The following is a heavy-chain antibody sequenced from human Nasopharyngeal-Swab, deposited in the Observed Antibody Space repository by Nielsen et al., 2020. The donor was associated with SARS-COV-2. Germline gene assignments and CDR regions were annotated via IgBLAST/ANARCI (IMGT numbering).Heavy chain of an antibody. CDR3: ASEGSGVFGVVIYAFDI. CDR1: GYTLTVLP. D-gene: IGHD3-3*01. Sequence: SVKVSCKVSGYTLTVLPIHWVRQAPGKGLEWMVPVVPEDGEPIYAQNFQGRVTMTEDTSTYTAYLELSSLRSEDTAVYYCASEGSGVFGVVIYAFDIWGPGTLVTVSS. CDR2: VVPEDGEP. V-gene: IGHV1-24*01. J-gene: IGHJ3*02.